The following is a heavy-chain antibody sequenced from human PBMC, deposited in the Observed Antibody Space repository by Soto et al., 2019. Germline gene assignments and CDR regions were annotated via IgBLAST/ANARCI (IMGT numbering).Heavy chain of an antibody. V-gene: IGHV3-30*18. CDR3: AKVRGSGSPVSYFDY. CDR2: ISYDGSNK. Sequence: QVQLVESGGGVVQPGRSLRLSCAASGFTFSSYGMHWVRQAPGKGLERVAVISYDGSNKYYADSVKGRFTISRDNSKNTLYLQMNSLRAEDTAVYYCAKVRGSGSPVSYFDYWGQGTLVTVSS. J-gene: IGHJ4*02. D-gene: IGHD3-10*01. CDR1: GFTFSSYG.